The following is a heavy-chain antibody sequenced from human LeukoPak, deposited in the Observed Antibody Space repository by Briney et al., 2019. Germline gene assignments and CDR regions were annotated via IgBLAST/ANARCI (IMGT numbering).Heavy chain of an antibody. CDR2: VSASGGST. Sequence: GGSLRLSCSASGFAFSSFAMTWVRQAPGKGLEWVSTVSASGGSTSYADSVKGRFTISRDNFDNTLSLPLHSPSADDTALYYCTTEAFDYWGQGTLVTVSS. CDR3: TTEAFDY. J-gene: IGHJ4*02. D-gene: IGHD1-26*01. CDR1: GFAFSSFA. V-gene: IGHV3-23*01.